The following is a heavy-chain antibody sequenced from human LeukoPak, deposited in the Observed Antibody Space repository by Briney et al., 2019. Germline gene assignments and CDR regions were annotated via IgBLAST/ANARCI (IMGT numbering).Heavy chain of an antibody. D-gene: IGHD6-13*01. V-gene: IGHV1-18*01. Sequence: GSVTVSCKASGYTFTSYGISWVRQAPGQGLEWMGWISAYNGNTNYAQKPQGRVTMTTDTSTSTAYMELRSLRSDDTAVYYCARVWGAAGTLDVWGQGTTVTVSS. CDR1: GYTFTSYG. J-gene: IGHJ6*02. CDR2: ISAYNGNT. CDR3: ARVWGAAGTLDV.